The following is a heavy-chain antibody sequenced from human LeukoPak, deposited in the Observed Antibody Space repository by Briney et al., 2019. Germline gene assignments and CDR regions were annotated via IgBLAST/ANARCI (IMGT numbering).Heavy chain of an antibody. J-gene: IGHJ4*02. Sequence: GESLKISCKGSGYSFSGYWIGWVRQMPGKGLEWRGIVYPDNSDTRYSPSFQGQVTISADKSITTAYLHWSSLKASDTAMYYCARVGGIAVADHFDYWGQGTLVTVSS. CDR3: ARVGGIAVADHFDY. CDR2: VYPDNSDT. V-gene: IGHV5-51*01. D-gene: IGHD6-19*01. CDR1: GYSFSGYW.